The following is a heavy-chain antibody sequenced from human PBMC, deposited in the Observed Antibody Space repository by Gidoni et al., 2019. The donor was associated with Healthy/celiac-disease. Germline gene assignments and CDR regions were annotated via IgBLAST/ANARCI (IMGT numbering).Heavy chain of an antibody. V-gene: IGHV3-43*02. J-gene: IGHJ4*02. CDR1: GFTFDDYA. D-gene: IGHD2-21*02. Sequence: EGELGGAGGGGVQPGGALSLSFAASGFTFDDYAMHWVRQAPGKGLEWVSLISGDGGSTYYADSVKGRFTISRDNSKNSLYLQMNSLRTEDTALYYCAKDYCGGDCYFDYWGQGTLVTVSS. CDR3: AKDYCGGDCYFDY. CDR2: ISGDGGST.